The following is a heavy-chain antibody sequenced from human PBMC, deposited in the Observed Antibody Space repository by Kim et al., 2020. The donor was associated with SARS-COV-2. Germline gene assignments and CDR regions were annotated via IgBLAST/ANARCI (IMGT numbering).Heavy chain of an antibody. Sequence: YADSVKGRFTISRDNSKNTLYLQMNSLRAEDTAVYYCAKDSGYGSGYFDLWGRGTLVTVSS. D-gene: IGHD3-10*01. CDR3: AKDSGYGSGYFDL. V-gene: IGHV3-33*06. J-gene: IGHJ2*01.